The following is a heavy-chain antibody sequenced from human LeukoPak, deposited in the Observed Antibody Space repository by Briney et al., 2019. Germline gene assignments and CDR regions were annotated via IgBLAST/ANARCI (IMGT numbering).Heavy chain of an antibody. J-gene: IGHJ4*02. D-gene: IGHD5-18*01. CDR2: IYSGGRT. Sequence: GGSLRLSCAASGFTFSSYAMNWVRQAPGKGLEWVSVIYSGGRTYYADSVKGRFTISRDNSKNTLYLQMNNLRAEDTAVYYCARDRGYSHGYEYAYWGQGTLVTVSS. V-gene: IGHV3-53*01. CDR3: ARDRGYSHGYEYAY. CDR1: GFTFSSYA.